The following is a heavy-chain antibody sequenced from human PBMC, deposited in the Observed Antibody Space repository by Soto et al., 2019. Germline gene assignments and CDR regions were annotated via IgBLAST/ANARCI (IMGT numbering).Heavy chain of an antibody. Sequence: GGSLRLSCAASGFTFSSYWMSWVRQAPGKGLEWVANIKQDGSEKYYVDSVKGRFTISRDNAKNSLYLQMNSLRAEDTAVYYCARDQYCSGGSCSSRKAPAVHCGQGTLVTVSS. V-gene: IGHV3-7*03. CDR1: GFTFSSYW. D-gene: IGHD2-15*01. J-gene: IGHJ4*02. CDR2: IKQDGSEK. CDR3: ARDQYCSGGSCSSRKAPAVH.